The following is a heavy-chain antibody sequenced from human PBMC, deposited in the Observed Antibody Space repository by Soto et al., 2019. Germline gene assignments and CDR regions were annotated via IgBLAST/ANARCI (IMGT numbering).Heavy chain of an antibody. J-gene: IGHJ4*02. CDR2: IYHGVRT. V-gene: IGHV4-30-2*01. CDR3: ARVPDY. Sequence: QLQLLESGSGLVKPSQTLSLTCAVSGGSISSGGYSWGWIRQPPGKGLEWIGYIYHGVRTYYNPSLKSRATTSVDRSKNALSLRLSSVTAAHTAVYYCARVPDYWGQGTLVTVSS. CDR1: GGSISSGGYS.